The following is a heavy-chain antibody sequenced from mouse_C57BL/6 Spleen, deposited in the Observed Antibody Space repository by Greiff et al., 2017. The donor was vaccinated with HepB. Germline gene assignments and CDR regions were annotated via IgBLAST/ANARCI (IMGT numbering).Heavy chain of an antibody. J-gene: IGHJ2*01. CDR1: GYTFTSYW. V-gene: IGHV1-52*01. CDR2: IDPSDSET. Sequence: QVQLQQPGAELVRPGSSVKLSCKASGYTFTSYWMHWVKQRPIQGLEWIGNIDPSDSETHYNQKFKDKATLTVDKSSSTAYMQLSSLTSEDSAVYYCARRGDYDGYYFDYWGQGTTLTVSS. CDR3: ARRGDYDGYYFDY. D-gene: IGHD2-4*01.